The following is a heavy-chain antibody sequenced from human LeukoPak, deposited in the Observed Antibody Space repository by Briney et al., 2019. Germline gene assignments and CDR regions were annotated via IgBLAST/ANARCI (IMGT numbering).Heavy chain of an antibody. V-gene: IGHV4-34*01. CDR3: ARHSSFRGYFRH. D-gene: IGHD3-10*01. CDR1: GESFSGYY. CDR2: INPTGSA. J-gene: IGHJ1*01. Sequence: SETLSLTCAVYGESFSGYYWSWIRQPPGRGLEWIGEINPTGSATYKSSLKGRVTISTDTSKNQFSLKMTSVTAADTADYYCARHSSFRGYFRHWGRGTPATVSS.